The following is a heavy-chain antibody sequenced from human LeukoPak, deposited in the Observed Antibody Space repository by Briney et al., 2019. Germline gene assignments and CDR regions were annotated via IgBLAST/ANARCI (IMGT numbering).Heavy chain of an antibody. CDR3: ANSYDGKIVPFDN. Sequence: SETLSLTCTVSGAPITNSYWNWVRQPPGKGLEGIGYIYSSGNTNYNPSLKSRVTISLDVSKNQFSLKLTSVIAADTAVYYCANSYDGKIVPFDNWGQGALVAVSS. D-gene: IGHD4-23*01. J-gene: IGHJ4*02. V-gene: IGHV4-4*09. CDR2: IYSSGNT. CDR1: GAPITNSY.